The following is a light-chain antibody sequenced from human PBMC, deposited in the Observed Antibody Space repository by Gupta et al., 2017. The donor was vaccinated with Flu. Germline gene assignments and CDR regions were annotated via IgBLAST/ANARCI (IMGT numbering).Light chain of an antibody. J-gene: IGKJ5*01. V-gene: IGKV1-9*01. Sequence: DIQLTQSPSFLSTSVGDRVTITCRASQVISSYLAWYQLKPGKAPKLLIYGSSTLQSGVPSRFSGSGYGTEFTLTISSRQPEDFATYYCQQLNNYQPLTFGEGTRLEIK. CDR1: QVISSY. CDR3: QQLNNYQPLT. CDR2: GSS.